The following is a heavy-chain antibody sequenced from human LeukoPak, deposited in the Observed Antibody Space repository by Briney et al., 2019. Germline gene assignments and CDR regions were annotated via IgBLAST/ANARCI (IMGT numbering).Heavy chain of an antibody. J-gene: IGHJ4*02. Sequence: PGGSLRLSCAASAFRFSSYGMHWVRQAPGKGLEWVAFIRDDGNKKYYADTVKGRFTISRDNAKDTLYLQLNSLRAEDTAVYYCAKDSGDFWSGYFPYFDYWGQGILVTVSS. CDR1: AFRFSSYG. V-gene: IGHV3-30*02. D-gene: IGHD3-3*01. CDR3: AKDSGDFWSGYFPYFDY. CDR2: IRDDGNKK.